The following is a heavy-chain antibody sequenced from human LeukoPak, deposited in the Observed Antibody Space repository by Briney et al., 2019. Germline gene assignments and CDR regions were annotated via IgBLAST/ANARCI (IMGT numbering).Heavy chain of an antibody. V-gene: IGHV5-51*01. CDR2: IHSTDSHA. Sequence: GESLKISCQDSGFTLTNYWIGWVRQMHGKGLEWMGIIHSTDSHAKYSPSFQGQVTISVDKSISTAYLQWRGLKASDTAMYYCAGARHGDFRWDYWGQGTLVTVSS. CDR3: AGARHGDFRWDY. D-gene: IGHD4-17*01. J-gene: IGHJ4*02. CDR1: GFTLTNYW.